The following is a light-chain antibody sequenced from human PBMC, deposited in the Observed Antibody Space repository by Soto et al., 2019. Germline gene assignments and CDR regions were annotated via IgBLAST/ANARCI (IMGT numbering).Light chain of an antibody. CDR3: QQFDSAPYT. CDR1: QDINTY. CDR2: DAA. V-gene: IGKV1-33*01. J-gene: IGKJ2*01. Sequence: DIQMTQSPSPLSASVGDRVTISCQASQDINTYLNWYQQRSGKAPKLLIYDAAHLETGVPSRFRGSGSGTEFTLTISNLQPDDCGTYYCQQFDSAPYTFGQGTQLESK.